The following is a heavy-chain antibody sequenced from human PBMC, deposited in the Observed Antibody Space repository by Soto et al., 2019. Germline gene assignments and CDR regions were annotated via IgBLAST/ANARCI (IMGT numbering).Heavy chain of an antibody. V-gene: IGHV4-61*01. J-gene: IGHJ5*02. D-gene: IGHD6-13*01. CDR1: GDSVTSRSYY. CDR2: IYYSGNI. Sequence: QVQLQESGPGLVKPSETLSLTCTVSGDSVTSRSYYWTWVRQPPGKGLEWIGYIYYSGNINYNPSPKSRFTISVDTSTNQFSLKLTSVTAADTAIYYCARGNIAASGTKFDPWGQGILVTVSS. CDR3: ARGNIAASGTKFDP.